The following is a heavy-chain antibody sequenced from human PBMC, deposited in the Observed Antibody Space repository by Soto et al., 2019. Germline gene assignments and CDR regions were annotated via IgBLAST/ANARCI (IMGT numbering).Heavy chain of an antibody. J-gene: IGHJ6*02. V-gene: IGHV3-74*01. Sequence: EVQLVESGGGLVQPGGSLRLSCAGSGFSFSDDWMHWLRQAPGKGLVWVSRISSDGTSTIYADSVKGRFTISRDNAKSTMYLQMNSLRTEDTAVYYCARQYHMDSWGQGTTVTVSS. CDR2: ISSDGTST. CDR1: GFSFSDDW. CDR3: ARQYHMDS. D-gene: IGHD2-2*01.